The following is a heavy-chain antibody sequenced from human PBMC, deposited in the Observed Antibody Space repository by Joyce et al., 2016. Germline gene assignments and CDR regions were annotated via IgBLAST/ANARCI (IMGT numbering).Heavy chain of an antibody. CDR1: GFTFSSYA. Sequence: EVQLLESGGGLVQPGGALRLSCAASGFTFSSYAMSWVRQGSGKGLESVSAISGIGTSTCYADSVEGRFTISRDNSKNTLYLQMNSLRAEDTAVYYCAKALSPYYDYIWGSYLDAFDIWGQGTMVTVSS. D-gene: IGHD3-16*02. CDR3: AKALSPYYDYIWGSYLDAFDI. V-gene: IGHV3-23*01. CDR2: ISGIGTST. J-gene: IGHJ3*02.